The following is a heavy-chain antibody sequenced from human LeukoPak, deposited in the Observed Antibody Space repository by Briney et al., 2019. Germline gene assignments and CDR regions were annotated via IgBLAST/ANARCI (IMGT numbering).Heavy chain of an antibody. CDR3: AKGGQDFDFWRFDY. J-gene: IGHJ4*02. V-gene: IGHV3-23*01. Sequence: GGSLRLSCAASGFNFNIYWMSWVRQAPGKGLEWVSSISGSGGRTYYTNSVKGRFTISRENFKNTVYLEMNNLGAEDTALYYCAKGGQDFDFWRFDYWGQGNLVIVSS. CDR2: ISGSGGRT. CDR1: GFNFNIYW. D-gene: IGHD3-3*01.